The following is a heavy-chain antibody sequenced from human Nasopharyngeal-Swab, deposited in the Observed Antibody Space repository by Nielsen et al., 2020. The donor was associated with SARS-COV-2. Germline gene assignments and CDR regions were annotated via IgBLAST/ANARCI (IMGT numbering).Heavy chain of an antibody. V-gene: IGHV1-69*01. D-gene: IGHD2-15*01. CDR3: AREAGLGYCSGGSCYSHAFDI. J-gene: IGHJ3*02. CDR2: LIPIFGTA. Sequence: WVRQAPGQGIEWMGGLIPIFGTANYAQKFQGRVTITADESTSTAYMELSSLRSEDTAVYYCAREAGLGYCSGGSCYSHAFDIWGQGTMVTVSS.